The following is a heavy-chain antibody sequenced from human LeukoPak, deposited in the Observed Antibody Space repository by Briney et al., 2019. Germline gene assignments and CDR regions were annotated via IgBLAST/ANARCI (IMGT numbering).Heavy chain of an antibody. CDR2: IIPIFGTA. CDR3: ARGGDYYDSSGPPSAFDI. Sequence: SVKVSCKASGGTFSSYAISWVRQAPGQGLEWMGGIIPIFGTANYAQKFQGRVTITADESTSTAYMELSSLRSEDTAVYYCARGGDYYDSSGPPSAFDIWGQGTMVTVSS. J-gene: IGHJ3*02. V-gene: IGHV1-69*13. CDR1: GGTFSSYA. D-gene: IGHD3-22*01.